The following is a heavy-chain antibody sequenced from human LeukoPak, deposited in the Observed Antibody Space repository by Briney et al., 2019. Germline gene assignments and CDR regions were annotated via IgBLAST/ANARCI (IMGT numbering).Heavy chain of an antibody. J-gene: IGHJ3*02. CDR1: GFFFTNFG. CDR3: ARDVLEKGVTLRGAFDI. Sequence: GGSLRLSCTASGFFFTNFGFHWVRQVPGKGLEWVAFIWYDGTNEHYSDSVKGRFAISRDNAKNSLYLQMNSLRAEDTAVYYCARDVLEKGVTLRGAFDIWGQGTMVTVSS. CDR2: IWYDGTNE. D-gene: IGHD3-10*01. V-gene: IGHV3-33*01.